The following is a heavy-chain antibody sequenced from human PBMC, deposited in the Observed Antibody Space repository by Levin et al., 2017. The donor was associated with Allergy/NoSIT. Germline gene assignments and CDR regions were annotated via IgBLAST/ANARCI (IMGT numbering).Heavy chain of an antibody. CDR3: AKTGPPMVRGVISLGARDWDAFDI. V-gene: IGHV3-30*18. CDR2: ISYDGSNK. D-gene: IGHD3-10*01. J-gene: IGHJ3*02. Sequence: SCAASGFTFSSYGMHWVRQAPGKGLEWVAVISYDGSNKYYADSVKGRFTISRDNSKNTLYLQMNSLRAEDTAVYYCAKTGPPMVRGVISLGARDWDAFDIWGQGTMVTVSS. CDR1: GFTFSSYG.